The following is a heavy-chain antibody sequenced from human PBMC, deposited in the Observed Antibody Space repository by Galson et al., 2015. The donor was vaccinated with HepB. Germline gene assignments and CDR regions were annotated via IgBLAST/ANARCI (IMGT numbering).Heavy chain of an antibody. CDR1: GYTFTSYG. D-gene: IGHD6-19*01. CDR3: ARDGKWLVPHYFDY. Sequence: SVKVSCKASGYTFTSYGISWVRQAPGQGLEWMGWISAYNGNTNYAQKLQGRVTMTTDTSTSTASLELRSLRSDDTAVYYCARDGKWLVPHYFDYWGQGTLVTVSS. V-gene: IGHV1-18*04. J-gene: IGHJ4*02. CDR2: ISAYNGNT.